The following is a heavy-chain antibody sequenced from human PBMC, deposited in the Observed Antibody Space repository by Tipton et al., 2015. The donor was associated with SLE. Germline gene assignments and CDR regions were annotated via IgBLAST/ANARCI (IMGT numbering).Heavy chain of an antibody. CDR2: INHSGST. CDR3: ARKRNGMGI. J-gene: IGHJ3*02. Sequence: TLSLTCAVYGGSFSGYYWSWIRQPPGKGLEWIGEINHSGSTNYNPSHKSRVTISVDTSKNQFSLKLSSVTAADTAVYYCARKRNGMGIWGQGTMVTVSS. D-gene: IGHD5-24*01. CDR1: GGSFSGYY. V-gene: IGHV4-34*01.